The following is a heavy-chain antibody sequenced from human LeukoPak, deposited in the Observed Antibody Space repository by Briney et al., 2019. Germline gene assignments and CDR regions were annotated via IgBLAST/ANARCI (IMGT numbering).Heavy chain of an antibody. Sequence: RASVKVSCKASGYIFTNYYMHWVRQAPGQGLEWMGTINPSGGSTTYAQKFQDRVTMTRDTSTSTVYMELSSLRSEDTAVYYCARDHGSAYYRAPRHWGQGTLVTVSS. V-gene: IGHV1-46*01. J-gene: IGHJ4*02. CDR3: ARDHGSAYYRAPRH. D-gene: IGHD3-10*01. CDR2: INPSGGST. CDR1: GYIFTNYY.